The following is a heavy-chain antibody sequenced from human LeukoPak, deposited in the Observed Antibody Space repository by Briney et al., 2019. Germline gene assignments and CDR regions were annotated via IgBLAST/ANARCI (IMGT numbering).Heavy chain of an antibody. CDR2: IYTSGST. D-gene: IGHD3-10*01. Sequence: SETLSLTCTVSGGSISSYYWSWIRQPAGKGLEWIGRIYTSGSTNYNPSLKSRVTVSVDTSKNQFSLKLSSVTAADTAVYYCAQLGWFGEPSTDDYWGQGTLVTVSS. CDR1: GGSISSYY. V-gene: IGHV4-4*07. J-gene: IGHJ4*02. CDR3: AQLGWFGEPSTDDY.